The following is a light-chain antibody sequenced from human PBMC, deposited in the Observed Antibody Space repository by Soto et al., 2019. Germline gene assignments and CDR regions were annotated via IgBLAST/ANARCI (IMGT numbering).Light chain of an antibody. Sequence: DIQMTQSPSTLSASVGDRVTITCRASQSVSSWLAWYQQKPGKAPKLLIYKASSLESGVPSRFSGSESGTECTLTISSLQPDDFATYYCQQYSGYSLTFGGGTKVEIK. J-gene: IGKJ4*01. CDR3: QQYSGYSLT. CDR1: QSVSSW. CDR2: KAS. V-gene: IGKV1-5*03.